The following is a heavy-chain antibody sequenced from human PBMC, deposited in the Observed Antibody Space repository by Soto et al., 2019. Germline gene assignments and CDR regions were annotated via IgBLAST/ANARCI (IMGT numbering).Heavy chain of an antibody. D-gene: IGHD3-10*01. CDR1: GFTFSDHY. CDR3: ARVALSSGGHRRVFDY. Sequence: EVQLVESGGGLVQSGGSLRLSCTASGFTFSDHYMDWVRQAPGKGLEWVGRIKNRANSYSTQYAASVKGRIIISRDDSQSSLYLQMNSLKTEDTAVYYCARVALSSGGHRRVFDYWGQGTLVTVSS. J-gene: IGHJ4*02. V-gene: IGHV3-72*01. CDR2: IKNRANSYST.